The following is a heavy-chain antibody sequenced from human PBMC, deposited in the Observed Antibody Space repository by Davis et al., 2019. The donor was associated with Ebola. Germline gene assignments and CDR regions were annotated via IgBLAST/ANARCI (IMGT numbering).Heavy chain of an antibody. Sequence: GESLKISCAASGFTFSSYSMNWVRQAPGKGLEWVSSISSSSSYIYYADSVKGRFTISRDNAKNSLYLQMNSLRAEDTAVYYCAKATHYSNYGIYGMDVWGQGTTVTVSS. V-gene: IGHV3-21*01. CDR2: ISSSSSYI. J-gene: IGHJ6*02. D-gene: IGHD4-11*01. CDR1: GFTFSSYS. CDR3: AKATHYSNYGIYGMDV.